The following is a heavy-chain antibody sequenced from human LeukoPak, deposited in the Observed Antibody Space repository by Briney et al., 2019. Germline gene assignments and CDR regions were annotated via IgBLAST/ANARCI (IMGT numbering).Heavy chain of an antibody. CDR3: VRDFRSAGY. J-gene: IGHJ4*02. CDR2: ICPDGTGI. Sequence: GGSLRLSCAASGFTFNIYCMHWVRQGPGKGPMWVSRICPDGTGITYADSVKARFTISRDNARNMVYLQMNSLRGEDTAIYYCVRDFRSAGYWGQGTLVTVSS. CDR1: GFTFNIYC. V-gene: IGHV3-74*01.